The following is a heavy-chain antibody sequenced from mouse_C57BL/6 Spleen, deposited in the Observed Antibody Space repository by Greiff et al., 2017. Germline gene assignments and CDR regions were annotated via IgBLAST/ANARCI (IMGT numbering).Heavy chain of an antibody. J-gene: IGHJ1*03. CDR2: ISYDGSN. CDR1: GYSITSGYY. CDR3: ASPGRGYWYFDV. V-gene: IGHV3-6*01. Sequence: EVKLMESGPGLVKPSQSLSLTCSVTGYSITSGYYWNWIRQFPGNKLEWMGYISYDGSNNYNPSLKNRISITRDTSKNQFFLKLNSVTTEDTATYYCASPGRGYWYFDVWGTGTTVTGSS.